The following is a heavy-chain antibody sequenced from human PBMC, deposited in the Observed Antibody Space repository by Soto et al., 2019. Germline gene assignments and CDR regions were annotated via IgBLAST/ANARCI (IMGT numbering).Heavy chain of an antibody. CDR2: ISSSSSYI. V-gene: IGHV3-21*04. J-gene: IGHJ4*02. CDR1: GFTFSSYS. D-gene: IGHD4-17*01. Sequence: WGSLRLSCAASGFTFSSYSMNWVRQAPGKGLEWVSSISSSSSYIYYADSVKGRFTISRDNAKNSLYLQMNSLRAEDTAVYYCAKDLDYGDPRGYWGQGTLVTVS. CDR3: AKDLDYGDPRGY.